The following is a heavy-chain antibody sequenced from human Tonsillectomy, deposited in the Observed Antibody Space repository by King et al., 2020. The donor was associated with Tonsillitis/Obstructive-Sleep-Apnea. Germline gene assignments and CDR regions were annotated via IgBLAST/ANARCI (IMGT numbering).Heavy chain of an antibody. J-gene: IGHJ4*02. V-gene: IGHV3-15*01. CDR3: TTDAPVSHTLDY. D-gene: IGHD2-2*02. CDR2: IKSKTDGGTP. CDR1: GFTFSNAW. Sequence: DVQLVESGGGLVKPGGSLRLSCAASGFTFSNAWMSWVRQAPGKGLGWVGRIKSKTDGGTPDYAAPVKGRFTISRDDSKNTLYLQMNSLKTEDTAVYYCTTDAPVSHTLDYWGQGTLVTVSS.